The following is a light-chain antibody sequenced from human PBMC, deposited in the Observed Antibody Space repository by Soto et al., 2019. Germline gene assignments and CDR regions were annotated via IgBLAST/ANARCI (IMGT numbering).Light chain of an antibody. J-gene: IGKJ4*01. CDR2: GAS. V-gene: IGKV3-20*01. Sequence: EIVLTQSPGTLYLSPGERANLSCRASQSVSSSYLAWYQQKPGQAPRLLIYGASSRATGVPARFSGSGSETDFSLTISSLQIEDFALYYCQQSNNWPPLTFGGGTKVDIK. CDR3: QQSNNWPPLT. CDR1: QSVSSSY.